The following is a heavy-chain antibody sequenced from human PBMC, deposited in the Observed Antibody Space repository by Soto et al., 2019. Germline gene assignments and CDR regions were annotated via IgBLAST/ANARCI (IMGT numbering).Heavy chain of an antibody. CDR3: ARGVDYIWGSYRQYYFDY. V-gene: IGHV3-33*01. J-gene: IGHJ4*02. CDR1: GFTFSSYG. D-gene: IGHD3-16*02. CDR2: IWYDGSNK. Sequence: GGSLRLSCAASGFTFSSYGMHWGRQAPGKGLEWVAVIWYDGSNKYYADSVKGRFTISRDNSKNTLYLQMNSLRAEDTAVYYCARGVDYIWGSYRQYYFDYSGQGTLVTVSS.